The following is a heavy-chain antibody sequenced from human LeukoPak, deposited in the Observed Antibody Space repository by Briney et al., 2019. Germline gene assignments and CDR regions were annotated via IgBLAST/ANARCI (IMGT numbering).Heavy chain of an antibody. Sequence: GGSLRLSCAASGFIFSSYGMHWVRQAPGRGLEWVAYIRYDGTIKYHADSVRGRFTISRDNSKNTLYLQMSSLRPEDTAVYYCAKPLDGEPRRGAFEIWGQGTMVTVSS. V-gene: IGHV3-30*02. D-gene: IGHD3-10*01. CDR1: GFIFSSYG. CDR2: IRYDGTIK. J-gene: IGHJ3*02. CDR3: AKPLDGEPRRGAFEI.